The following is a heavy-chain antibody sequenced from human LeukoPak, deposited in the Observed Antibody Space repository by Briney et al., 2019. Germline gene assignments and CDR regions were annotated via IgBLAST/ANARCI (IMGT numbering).Heavy chain of an antibody. CDR2: IIPIFGTA. V-gene: IGHV1-69*13. Sequence: GASVKVSCKASGYSFTGYYMHWVRQAPGQGLEWMGGIIPIFGTANYAQKFQGRVTITADESTSTAYMELSSLRSEDTAVYYCARDGRMDDSSGLDAFDIWGQGTMVTVSS. CDR3: ARDGRMDDSSGLDAFDI. D-gene: IGHD3-22*01. CDR1: GYSFTGYY. J-gene: IGHJ3*02.